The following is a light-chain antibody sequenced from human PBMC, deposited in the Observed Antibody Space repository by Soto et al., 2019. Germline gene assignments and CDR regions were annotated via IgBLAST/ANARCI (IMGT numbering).Light chain of an antibody. CDR2: EVS. J-gene: IGLJ1*01. CDR1: SSDVGGYEH. CDR3: TSYAGNNNYV. Sequence: QSVLTQPPSASGSPGQSVTISCTGSSSDVGGYEHVAWYQQYSGQAPKLLIYEVSERPSGVPDRFSGSKTGDTASLTVSGLQAADEADYYCTSYAGNNNYVFGTGTKVTVL. V-gene: IGLV2-8*01.